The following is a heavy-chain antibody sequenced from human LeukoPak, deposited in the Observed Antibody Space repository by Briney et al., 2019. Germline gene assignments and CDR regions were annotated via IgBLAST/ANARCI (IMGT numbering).Heavy chain of an antibody. D-gene: IGHD3-10*01. V-gene: IGHV4-59*08. J-gene: IGHJ5*02. CDR2: IYYSGST. CDR3: ARRTRGSGSYYNYNWFDP. CDR1: GGSISSYY. Sequence: SETLSLTCTVSGGSISSYYWSWIRQPPGKGLEWIGYIYYSGSTNYNPSLKSRVTISVDTPKNQFSLKLSSVTAADTAVYYCARRTRGSGSYYNYNWFDPWGQGTLVTVSS.